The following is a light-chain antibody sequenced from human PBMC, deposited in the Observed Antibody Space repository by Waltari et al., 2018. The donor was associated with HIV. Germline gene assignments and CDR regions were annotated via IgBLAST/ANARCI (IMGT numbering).Light chain of an antibody. Sequence: QSVLTQPPSVSGAPGQRVTISCTGTSSNIGANYDVHWHRQLPGTAPQVLIDGNNHPPPGVPDRFSGSKSGTSASLAITGLQPEDESDYHCQSYDSTLSGWVFGGGTKLTVL. CDR1: SSNIGANYD. CDR3: QSYDSTLSGWV. V-gene: IGLV1-40*01. J-gene: IGLJ3*02. CDR2: GNN.